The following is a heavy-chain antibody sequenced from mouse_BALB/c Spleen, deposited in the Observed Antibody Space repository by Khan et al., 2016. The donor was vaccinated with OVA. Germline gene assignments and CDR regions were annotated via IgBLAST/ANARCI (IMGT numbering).Heavy chain of an antibody. V-gene: IGHV9-3-1*01. J-gene: IGHJ1*01. CDR1: GYTFTNYG. Sequence: QIQLVQSGPELKKPGETVKISCKASGYTFTNYGMNWVKQAPGKGLKWMGWINTYTGEPTYADDFKGRFAFSLETSANTAYLQINNLKNEDTATLFCPISASYWFFDVCGAGTTVTYSS. D-gene: IGHD6-1*01. CDR3: PISASYWFFDV. CDR2: INTYTGEP.